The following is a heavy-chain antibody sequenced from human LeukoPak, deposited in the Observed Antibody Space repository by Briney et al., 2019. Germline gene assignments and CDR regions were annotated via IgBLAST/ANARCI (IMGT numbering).Heavy chain of an antibody. J-gene: IGHJ4*02. CDR2: IIPIFGTA. V-gene: IGHV1-69*13. D-gene: IGHD2-2*01. CDR3: ASWPRESRYQLLDY. Sequence: SVKVSCKTSGGTFNSYAISWVRQAPGQGLEWMGGIIPIFGTANYAQKFQGRVTITADESTSTAYMELSSLRSEDTAVYYCASWPRESRYQLLDYWGQGTLVTVSS. CDR1: GGTFNSYA.